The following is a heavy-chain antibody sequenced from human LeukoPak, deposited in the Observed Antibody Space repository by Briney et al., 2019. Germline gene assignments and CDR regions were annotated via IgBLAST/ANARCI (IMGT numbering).Heavy chain of an antibody. J-gene: IGHJ4*02. D-gene: IGHD2-2*02. CDR3: AKQGCTSATCYINY. V-gene: IGHV3-23*01. CDR1: GFTFSNYA. Sequence: GGSLRLSCTASGFTFSNYAMNWVRQAPGKGLEWVSSISGSGGSTYYADSVKGRFTISRDNSKNTLYLQMNTLRAEDAAVCHCAKQGCTSATCYINYWGQGTLVTVSS. CDR2: ISGSGGST.